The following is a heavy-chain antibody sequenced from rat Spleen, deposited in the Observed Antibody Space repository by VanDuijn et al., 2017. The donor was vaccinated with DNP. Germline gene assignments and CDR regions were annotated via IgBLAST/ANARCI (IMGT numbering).Heavy chain of an antibody. Sequence: LVESGGGLVQPKGSLKLSCAASGFDFNSYAMTWVRQAPGKGLDWVASISIKSHNYAALYADSVKERFSISGDASQSMVYLQMNNLKTEDTALYYCTRGPPFDYWGQGVMVTVSS. CDR1: GFDFNSYA. CDR3: TRGPPFDY. V-gene: IGHV10-4*01. J-gene: IGHJ2*01. D-gene: IGHD4-3*01. CDR2: ISIKSHNYAA.